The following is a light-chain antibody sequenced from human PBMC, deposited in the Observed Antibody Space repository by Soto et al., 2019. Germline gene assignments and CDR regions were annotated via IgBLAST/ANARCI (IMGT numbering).Light chain of an antibody. CDR2: GAS. J-gene: IGKJ1*01. CDR1: QSVSSN. Sequence: EIGMTQSPATLSVSPGERATLSCRASQSVSSNLAWYQQKPGQAPRLRIYGASTRPTGTPARFSGSGSVTEFTLTICSLQSEDFAVYYCQQDNNWPPMAFDHGNKVDVK. CDR3: QQDNNWPPMA. V-gene: IGKV3-15*01.